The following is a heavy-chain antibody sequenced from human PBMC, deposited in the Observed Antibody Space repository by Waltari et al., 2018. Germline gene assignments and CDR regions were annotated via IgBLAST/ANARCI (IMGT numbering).Heavy chain of an antibody. J-gene: IGHJ4*02. CDR3: AKTQYDFWSAYFDY. D-gene: IGHD3-3*01. CDR1: EYTFPKSS. Sequence: QVYLVQSGAEVKKPGASVKVSCKASEYTFPKSSMHWLRQAPGQGLEWMGWIHGGNGNTKYSKKFQDRLTISKDTSATTVYMELSSLTSEDTAVYYCAKTQYDFWSAYFDYWGQGTLVTVSS. CDR2: IHGGNGNT. V-gene: IGHV1-3*01.